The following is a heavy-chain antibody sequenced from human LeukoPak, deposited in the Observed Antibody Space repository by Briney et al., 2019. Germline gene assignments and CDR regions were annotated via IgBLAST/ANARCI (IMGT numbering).Heavy chain of an antibody. Sequence: SETLSLTCTVSGGSISSSSYYWGWIRQPPGKGLEWIGSIYYSGSTYYNPSLKSRVTISVDTSKNQFSLKLSSVTAADTAVYYCARHRTYYYYMDVWGKGTTVTVSS. D-gene: IGHD3/OR15-3a*01. CDR3: ARHRTYYYYMDV. CDR2: IYYSGST. V-gene: IGHV4-39*01. J-gene: IGHJ6*03. CDR1: GGSISSSSYY.